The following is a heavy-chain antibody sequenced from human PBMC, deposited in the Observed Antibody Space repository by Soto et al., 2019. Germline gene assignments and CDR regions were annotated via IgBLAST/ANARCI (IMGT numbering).Heavy chain of an antibody. CDR3: ATWGIYSDRGGSLPFDY. J-gene: IGHJ4*02. Sequence: QVQLQESGPGLVKPSGTLSLTCAVSGGSIIRSNWWSWVRQPPGKGLEWIGEIFHSGSTNYNPSLKSRVTWSVDKSKQQLSLNLNSVTAADTAVYYCATWGIYSDRGGSLPFDYWGQGILVTVSS. D-gene: IGHD3-16*01. V-gene: IGHV4-4*02. CDR2: IFHSGST. CDR1: GGSIIRSNW.